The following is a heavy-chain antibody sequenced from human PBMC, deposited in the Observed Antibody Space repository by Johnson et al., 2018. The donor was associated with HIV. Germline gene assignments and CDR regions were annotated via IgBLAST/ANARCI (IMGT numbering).Heavy chain of an antibody. V-gene: IGHV3-9*01. CDR2: ISWNSGSI. Sequence: VQLVESGGGVVRPGGSRRLSCAASGFTFDDYGMSWVRQAPGKGLEWVSGISWNSGSIGYADSVKGRFTISRDNAKNSLYLQMNSLRVEDTALYYCAKDVNTYGVGGDDAFDIWGQGTMVTVSS. CDR1: GFTFDDYG. CDR3: AKDVNTYGVGGDDAFDI. D-gene: IGHD5-18*01. J-gene: IGHJ3*02.